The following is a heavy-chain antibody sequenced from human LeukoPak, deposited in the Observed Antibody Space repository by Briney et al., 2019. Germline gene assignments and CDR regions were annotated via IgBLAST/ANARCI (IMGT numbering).Heavy chain of an antibody. CDR2: IYYSGST. CDR1: GGSISSSSYY. J-gene: IGHJ6*03. D-gene: IGHD3-9*01. V-gene: IGHV4-39*07. CDR3: AREVTIFWEGYYYYMDV. Sequence: SETLSLTCTVSGGSISSSSYYWGWIRQPPGKGLEWIGSIYYSGSTYYNPSLKSRVTISVDTSKNQFSLKLSSVTAADTAVYYCAREVTIFWEGYYYYMDVWGKGTTVTISS.